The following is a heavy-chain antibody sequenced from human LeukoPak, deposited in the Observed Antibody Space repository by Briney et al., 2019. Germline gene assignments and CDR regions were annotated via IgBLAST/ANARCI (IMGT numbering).Heavy chain of an antibody. CDR1: GVSFSGYY. D-gene: IGHD6-19*01. Sequence: SETLSLTCAVYGVSFSGYYWSWIRQPPGKGLEWIGEINHSGSTNYNPSLKSRVTISVDTSKNQFSLKLSSVTAADTAVYYCARASIAVAGDDAFDIWGQGTMVTVSS. CDR2: INHSGST. CDR3: ARASIAVAGDDAFDI. V-gene: IGHV4-34*01. J-gene: IGHJ3*02.